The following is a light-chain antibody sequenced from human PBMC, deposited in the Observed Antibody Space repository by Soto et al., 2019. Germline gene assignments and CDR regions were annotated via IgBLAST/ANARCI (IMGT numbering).Light chain of an antibody. V-gene: IGKV3-15*01. CDR3: QQYDNWPPT. CDR1: QSFSTN. CDR2: GAS. J-gene: IGKJ5*01. Sequence: EIVMTQSLGTLSVSPGERVALSCGASQSFSTNLAWYQQKPGQAPRLLIYGASTRATDIPARFSGSGSGTEFTLTISSLQSEDFAVYYCQQYDNWPPTFGQGTRLE.